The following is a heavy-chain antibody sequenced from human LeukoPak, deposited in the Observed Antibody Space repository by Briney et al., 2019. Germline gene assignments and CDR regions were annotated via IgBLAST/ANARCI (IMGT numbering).Heavy chain of an antibody. V-gene: IGHV4-39*01. D-gene: IGHD3-16*01. CDR1: GGSISSDAYY. Sequence: SETLSLTCTVSGGSISSDAYYWGWIRQPPKKGLEWIGTIYHSGSTYLNPSLRSRLTISVDTSKNQFSLNLSSVTAADTAVCYCARLDGAWGYFDYWGQGTLVTVSS. CDR2: IYHSGST. J-gene: IGHJ4*02. CDR3: ARLDGAWGYFDY.